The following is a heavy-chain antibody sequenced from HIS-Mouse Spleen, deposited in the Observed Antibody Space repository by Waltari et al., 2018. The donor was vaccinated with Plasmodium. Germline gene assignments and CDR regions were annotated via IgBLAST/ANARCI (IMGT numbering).Heavy chain of an antibody. J-gene: IGHJ4*02. CDR1: GFTFSSYA. CDR3: AKSSKGTGDLWDY. CDR2: IRGRGGST. V-gene: IGHV3-23*01. D-gene: IGHD7-27*01. Sequence: EVQLLESGGGLVQPGGSLRLSCAASGFTFSSYAMSWVRQAPGQGLGWGSAIRGRGGSTYYADSVKGRFTSSRDNSKNALYLQRNSLRAEDTAVYYCAKSSKGTGDLWDYWGQGTLVTVSS.